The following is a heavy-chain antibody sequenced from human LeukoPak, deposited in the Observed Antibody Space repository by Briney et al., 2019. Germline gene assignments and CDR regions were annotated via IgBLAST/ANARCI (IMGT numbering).Heavy chain of an antibody. J-gene: IGHJ4*02. Sequence: SETLSLTCTVSGGSISSYYWSWIRQPPGKGLDWIGYIYYTGSTKYNPSLKSRVTISVDTSKNQFSLELSSVTVADTAVYYCARVVVHGHSDYWGQGTLVTVSS. D-gene: IGHD2-2*01. V-gene: IGHV4-59*01. CDR3: ARVVVHGHSDY. CDR2: IYYTGST. CDR1: GGSISSYY.